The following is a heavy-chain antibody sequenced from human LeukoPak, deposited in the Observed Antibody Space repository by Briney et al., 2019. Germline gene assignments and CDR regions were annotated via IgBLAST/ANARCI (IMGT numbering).Heavy chain of an antibody. CDR3: ARVLGQWLVTAPDY. CDR1: GFTFSSYW. J-gene: IGHJ4*02. Sequence: RGSLRLSCAASGFTFSSYWMSWVRQAPGKGLEWVANIKQDGSEKYYVDSVKGRFTISRDNAKNSLYLQMNSLRAEDTAVYYCARVLGQWLVTAPDYWGQGTLVTVSS. V-gene: IGHV3-7*01. CDR2: IKQDGSEK. D-gene: IGHD6-19*01.